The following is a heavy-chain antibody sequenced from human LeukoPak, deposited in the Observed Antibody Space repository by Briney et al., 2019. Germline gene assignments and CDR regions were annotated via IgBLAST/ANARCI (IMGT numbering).Heavy chain of an antibody. J-gene: IGHJ4*02. CDR3: ARGGTYCGNDCYGTNY. Sequence: SSSIYYADSVKGRFTISRDNAKNSLYLQMNSLRAEDTAVYFCARGGTYCGNDCYGTNYWGQGTLVTVSS. CDR2: SSSI. V-gene: IGHV3-21*01. D-gene: IGHD2-21*02.